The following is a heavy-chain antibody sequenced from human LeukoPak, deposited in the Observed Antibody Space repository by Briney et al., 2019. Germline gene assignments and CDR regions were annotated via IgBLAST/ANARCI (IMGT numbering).Heavy chain of an antibody. D-gene: IGHD1-26*01. J-gene: IGHJ1*01. CDR2: IYYSGST. V-gene: IGHV4-30-4*01. CDR3: AGEGSVGATPGFHH. CDR1: GGSISSGDYY. Sequence: SQTLSLTCTVSGGSISSGDYYWSWVRQTPGKGLEWIGYIYYSGSTYYNPSLKSRVTISVDMSKNQFSLKLSSVTAADTAVHYCAGEGSVGATPGFHHWGQGTLVTVSS.